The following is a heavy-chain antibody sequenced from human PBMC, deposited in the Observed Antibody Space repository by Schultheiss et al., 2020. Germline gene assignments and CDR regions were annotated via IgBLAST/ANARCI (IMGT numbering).Heavy chain of an antibody. CDR1: GYTFTGNY. J-gene: IGHJ6*02. CDR3: ARGSSLYGTYYYYGMDV. V-gene: IGHV1-2*02. D-gene: IGHD6-13*01. Sequence: ASVTVSCKASGYTFTGNYMHWVRQAPGQGLEWMGWINPNSGGTNYAQKFQGRVTMTRDTSISTAYMELSSLTSDDTAVYYCARGSSLYGTYYYYGMDVWGQGTTVTVS. CDR2: INPNSGGT.